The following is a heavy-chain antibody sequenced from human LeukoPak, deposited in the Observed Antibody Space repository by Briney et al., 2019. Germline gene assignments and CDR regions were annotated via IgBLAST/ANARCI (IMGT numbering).Heavy chain of an antibody. V-gene: IGHV4-4*07. J-gene: IGHJ4*02. CDR2: IYTSGST. CDR3: ARAPRELRLWNYFDC. D-gene: IGHD1-26*01. CDR1: GGSISSYY. Sequence: PSETLSLTCTVSGGSISSYYWSWIRQPAGKGLEWIGRIYTSGSTDYYPSLKSRVTMSVDTSKNQFSLKLSSVTASDTAVYYCARAPRELRLWNYFDCWGQGTLVTVSS.